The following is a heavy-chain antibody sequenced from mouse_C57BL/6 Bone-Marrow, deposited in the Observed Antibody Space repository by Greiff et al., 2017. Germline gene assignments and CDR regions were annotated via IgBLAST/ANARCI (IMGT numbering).Heavy chain of an antibody. CDR3: ERLEFDGSSGDWDVDV. CDR2: IYPRDGST. D-gene: IGHD1-1*01. J-gene: IGHJ1*03. V-gene: IGHV1-85*01. CDR1: GYTFTSYD. Sequence: QVQLKESGPELVKPGASVKLSCKASGYTFTSYDINWVKQRPGQGLEWIGWIYPRDGSTKYNEKFKGKATLTVDTSSSTAYMELRRLTSEDSAVYVWERLEFDGSSGDWDVDVWGTGTTVTVSA.